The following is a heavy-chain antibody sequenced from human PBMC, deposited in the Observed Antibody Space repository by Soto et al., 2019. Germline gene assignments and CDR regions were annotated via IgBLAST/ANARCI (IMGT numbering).Heavy chain of an antibody. V-gene: IGHV1-18*04. J-gene: IGHJ4*02. CDR3: AIANYGDDDY. D-gene: IGHD4-17*01. Sequence: LVQSGAEAKKPGTSVKVSCKASGYTFSTSTISWVRQAPGQGLEWLGWIKADSGNTNYAPKLQGRVTMTTDTSTSTTYLELRSLTNNVTAMYYCAIANYGDDDYWGQGTLVTVSS. CDR1: GYTFSTST. CDR2: IKADSGNT.